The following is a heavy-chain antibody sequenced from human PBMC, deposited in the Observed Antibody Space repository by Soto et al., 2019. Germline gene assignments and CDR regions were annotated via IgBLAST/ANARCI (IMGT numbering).Heavy chain of an antibody. J-gene: IGHJ4*02. Sequence: QVQLVESGGGVVQPGRSLRLSCAASGFTFSSYGMHWVRQAPGKGLEWVALIWYDGSNKYYADSVKGRFTISRDNSKNTLYLQMNSLRDEDTAVYYCARDYDSSGYPRYYFDYWGQGTLVIVSS. CDR2: IWYDGSNK. CDR3: ARDYDSSGYPRYYFDY. CDR1: GFTFSSYG. V-gene: IGHV3-33*01. D-gene: IGHD3-22*01.